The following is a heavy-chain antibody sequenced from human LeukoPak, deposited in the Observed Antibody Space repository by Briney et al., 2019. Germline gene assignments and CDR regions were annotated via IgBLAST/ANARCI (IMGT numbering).Heavy chain of an antibody. CDR2: ISGSGGST. Sequence: GGSLRLSCAASGFTFSTYSMNWVRQAPGKGLEWVSAISGSGGSTYYADSVKGRFTISRDNSKNTLYLQTNSLRAEDTAVYYCAKDLAGYYADYFDYWGQGTLVTVSS. CDR3: AKDLAGYYADYFDY. CDR1: GFTFSTYS. D-gene: IGHD3-22*01. J-gene: IGHJ4*02. V-gene: IGHV3-23*01.